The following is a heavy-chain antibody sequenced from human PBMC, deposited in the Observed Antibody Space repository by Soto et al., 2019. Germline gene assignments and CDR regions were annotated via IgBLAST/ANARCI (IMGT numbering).Heavy chain of an antibody. J-gene: IGHJ6*02. Sequence: EVQLVESGGVVVQPGGSLRLSCAASGFTFDDYTMHWVRQAPGKGLEWVYLISWDGGSTYYADSVKGRFTISRDNSKNSLYLQMNSLRTEDTALYYCAKDSTYYYGSGSYYAPYYGMDVWGQGTTVTVSS. CDR3: AKDSTYYYGSGSYYAPYYGMDV. V-gene: IGHV3-43*01. D-gene: IGHD3-10*01. CDR2: ISWDGGST. CDR1: GFTFDDYT.